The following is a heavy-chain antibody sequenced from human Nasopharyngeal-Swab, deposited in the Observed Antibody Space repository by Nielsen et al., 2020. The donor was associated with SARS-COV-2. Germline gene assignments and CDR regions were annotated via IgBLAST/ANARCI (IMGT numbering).Heavy chain of an antibody. CDR3: AKDRYCSGGACYFNGFDS. Sequence: GESLKISCAASGFTFDSYAMTWVRQAPGKGLAWVSSVTGSGSTTKYADSVKGRFTISRDNSNKKVYLQMHSLRAEDSAVYYCAKDRYCSGGACYFNGFDSWGQGTLVTVSS. V-gene: IGHV3-23*01. J-gene: IGHJ4*02. D-gene: IGHD2-15*01. CDR1: GFTFDSYA. CDR2: VTGSGSTT.